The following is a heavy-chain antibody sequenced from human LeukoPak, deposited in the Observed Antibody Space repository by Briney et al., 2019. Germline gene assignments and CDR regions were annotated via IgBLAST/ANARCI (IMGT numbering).Heavy chain of an antibody. CDR3: AKENYDTSGSYSYYFDY. D-gene: IGHD3-22*01. CDR1: GFTFSSYW. V-gene: IGHV3-23*01. CDR2: TSGRSGGST. Sequence: AGGSLRLSCAASGFTFSSYWMSWVRQAPGKGLEWVSATSGRSGGSTYYADSVKGRFTISRDNSKNTLYLQMNSLRAEDTAIYYCAKENYDTSGSYSYYFDYWGQGTLVTVSS. J-gene: IGHJ4*02.